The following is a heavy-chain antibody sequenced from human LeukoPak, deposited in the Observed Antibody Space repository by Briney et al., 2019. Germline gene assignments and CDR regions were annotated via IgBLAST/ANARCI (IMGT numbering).Heavy chain of an antibody. CDR3: AMSAYSSGWYSDY. CDR1: GGSISSYY. Sequence: PSETLSLTCTVSGGSISSYYWNWIRQPAGKGLEWIGRIYTSGSTNYNPSLKSRVTMSVDTSKNQFSLKLSSVTAADTAVYYCAMSAYSSGWYSDYWGQGTLVTVSS. D-gene: IGHD6-19*01. CDR2: IYTSGST. J-gene: IGHJ4*02. V-gene: IGHV4-4*07.